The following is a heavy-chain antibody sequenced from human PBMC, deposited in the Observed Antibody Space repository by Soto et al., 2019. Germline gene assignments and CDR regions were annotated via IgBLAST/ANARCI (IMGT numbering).Heavy chain of an antibody. J-gene: IGHJ4*02. V-gene: IGHV3-30*18. CDR2: ISYDGSNK. Sequence: GSLRLSCAASGFTFSSYGMHWVRQAPGKGLEWVAVISYDGSNKYYADSVKGRFTISRDNSKNTLYLQMNSLRAEDTAVYYCAKDGPAFFDYWGQGTLVTVSS. CDR1: GFTFSSYG. CDR3: AKDGPAFFDY. D-gene: IGHD2-15*01.